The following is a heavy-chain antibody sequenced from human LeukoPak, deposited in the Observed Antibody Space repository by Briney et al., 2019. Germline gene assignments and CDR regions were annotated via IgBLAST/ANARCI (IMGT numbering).Heavy chain of an antibody. Sequence: PSETLSLTCSVSGGSISGYYWSWIRQPAGKGLEWIGRIYTSGSTNYNPSLKSRVTISVDTSKNQFSLKLSSVTAADTAVYYCARSLKGAAAGISWGQGTLVTVSS. CDR1: GGSISGYY. D-gene: IGHD6-13*01. J-gene: IGHJ5*02. V-gene: IGHV4-4*07. CDR3: ARSLKGAAAGIS. CDR2: IYTSGST.